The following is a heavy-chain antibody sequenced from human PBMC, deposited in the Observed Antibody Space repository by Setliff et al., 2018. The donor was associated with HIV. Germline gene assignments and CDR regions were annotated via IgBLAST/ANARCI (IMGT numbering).Heavy chain of an antibody. CDR3: ARGMDYYDTSGYYQYYFDY. V-gene: IGHV1-2*04. Sequence: ASVKVSCKASGYSFTDYYIHWVRQAPGQGLEWMGWINPKSDGTNYAQKFQGWITMTRDMSISTAYMELSRLRSDDTAVYYCARGMDYYDTSGYYQYYFDYWGQGTLVTVSS. D-gene: IGHD3-22*01. CDR1: GYSFTDYY. J-gene: IGHJ4*02. CDR2: INPKSDGT.